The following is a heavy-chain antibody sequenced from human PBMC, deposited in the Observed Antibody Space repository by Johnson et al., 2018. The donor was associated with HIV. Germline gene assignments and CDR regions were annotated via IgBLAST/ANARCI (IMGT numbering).Heavy chain of an antibody. V-gene: IGHV3-33*05. J-gene: IGHJ3*02. CDR3: ARDEVAGAFDI. CDR1: GFTFSSYG. Sequence: QEQLVESGGGVVQPGRSLRLSCAASGFTFSSYGMHWVRQAPGKGLEWVAVISYDGSNKYYADSVKGRFTISRDNSKNTLYLQMNSLRAEDTAVYYCARDEVAGAFDIWGQGTMVTVSS. CDR2: ISYDGSNK.